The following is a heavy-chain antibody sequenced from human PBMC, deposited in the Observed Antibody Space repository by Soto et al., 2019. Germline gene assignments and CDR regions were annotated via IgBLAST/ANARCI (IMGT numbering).Heavy chain of an antibody. V-gene: IGHV1-2*02. J-gene: IGHJ6*02. D-gene: IGHD6-6*01. CDR2: INPNSGAT. CDR3: ARDPGQLNYYGMDV. CDR1: GYTFTGHY. Sequence: ASVKVSCKASGYTFTGHYIHWVRQAPGQGVEWMGWINPNSGATRYAQKFQGRVTMTRDTSISTAYMEVSKLRSDDTAVYSCARDPGQLNYYGMDVWGRGTTVTVSS.